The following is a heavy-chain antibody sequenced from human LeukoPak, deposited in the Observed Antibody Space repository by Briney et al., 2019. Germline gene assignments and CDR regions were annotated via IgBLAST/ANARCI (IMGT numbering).Heavy chain of an antibody. V-gene: IGHV1-2*02. J-gene: IGHJ4*02. Sequence: ASVKVSCKASGYTFTGYYMHWGRQAPGQGVEWMGWINPNSGGTNYAQKFQGRVTMTRDTTISTAYMELSRLRSDDTAVYYCARAPYDFWSGYYTEGIDYWGQGTLVTVSS. D-gene: IGHD3-3*01. CDR2: INPNSGGT. CDR1: GYTFTGYY. CDR3: ARAPYDFWSGYYTEGIDY.